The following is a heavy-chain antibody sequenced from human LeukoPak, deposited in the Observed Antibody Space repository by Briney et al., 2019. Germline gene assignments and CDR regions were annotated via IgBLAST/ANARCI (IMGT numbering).Heavy chain of an antibody. Sequence: PSETLSLTCAVYGGSFSDYYWSWIRQPPGKGLEWIGEINHSGSTNYNPSLKSRVTISVDTSKNQFSLKLSSVTAADTAVYYCARGRIAAAGSNWFDPWGQGTLVTVSS. CDR3: ARGRIAAAGSNWFDP. CDR2: INHSGST. CDR1: GGSFSDYY. J-gene: IGHJ5*02. D-gene: IGHD6-13*01. V-gene: IGHV4-34*01.